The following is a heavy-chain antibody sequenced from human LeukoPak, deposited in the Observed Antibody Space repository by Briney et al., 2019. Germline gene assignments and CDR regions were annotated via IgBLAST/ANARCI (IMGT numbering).Heavy chain of an antibody. Sequence: SETLSLTCTVSGGSISSSSYYWGWIRQPPGKGLEWIGSIYYSGSTYYNPSLKSRVTISVDTSKNQFSLELSSVTAADTAVYYCASIDSSGYLYYFDYWGQGTLVTVSS. CDR1: GGSISSSSYY. CDR2: IYYSGST. V-gene: IGHV4-39*01. CDR3: ASIDSSGYLYYFDY. J-gene: IGHJ4*02. D-gene: IGHD3-22*01.